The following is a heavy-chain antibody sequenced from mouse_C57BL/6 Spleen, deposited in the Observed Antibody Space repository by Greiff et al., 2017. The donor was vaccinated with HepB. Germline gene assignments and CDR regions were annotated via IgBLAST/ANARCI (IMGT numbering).Heavy chain of an antibody. CDR1: GYTFTSYW. CDR3: ARWRLRLLYFDY. Sequence: QVQLQQPGAELVRPGSSVKLSCKASGYTFTSYWMDWVKQRPGQGLEWIGNIYPSDSETHYNQKFKDKATLTVDKSSSTAYMQLSSLTSEDSAVYYCARWRLRLLYFDYWGQGTTLTVSS. V-gene: IGHV1-61*01. J-gene: IGHJ2*01. CDR2: IYPSDSET. D-gene: IGHD2-4*01.